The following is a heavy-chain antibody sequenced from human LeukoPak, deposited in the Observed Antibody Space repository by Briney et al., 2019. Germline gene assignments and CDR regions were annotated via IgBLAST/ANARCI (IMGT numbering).Heavy chain of an antibody. V-gene: IGHV3-30-3*01. Sequence: GGSLRLSCAASGFTFSSYAMHWVRQAPGKGLEWVAVISYDGSNKYYADSVKGRFTISRDNSKNTLYLQMNSLRAEDTAVYYCVTDQGIYWGQGTLVTVSS. CDR2: ISYDGSNK. CDR1: GFTFSSYA. CDR3: VTDQGIY. J-gene: IGHJ4*02.